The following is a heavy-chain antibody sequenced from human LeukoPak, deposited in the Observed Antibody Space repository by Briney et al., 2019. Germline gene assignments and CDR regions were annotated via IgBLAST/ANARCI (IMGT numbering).Heavy chain of an antibody. J-gene: IGHJ3*02. CDR2: TNQDGSEK. CDR3: ARDPGFSAFDI. Sequence: GGSLRLSCAASGSTFRSYWVTWVRQAPGKGLELVASTNQDGSEKYHVDSVKGRFTISRDNDKNSLYLQMNSLRAEDTAVYYCARDPGFSAFDIWGQGAVVTVSS. V-gene: IGHV3-7*01. CDR1: GSTFRSYW.